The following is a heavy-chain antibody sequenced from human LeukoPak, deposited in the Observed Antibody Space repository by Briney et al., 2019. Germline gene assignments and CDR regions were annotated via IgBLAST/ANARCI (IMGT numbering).Heavy chain of an antibody. J-gene: IGHJ4*02. CDR1: GYTFTSYA. V-gene: IGHV7-4-1*02. CDR2: INTNTGNP. CDR3: ARLDPFSSSAAIDY. Sequence: GASVKVSCRASGYTFTSYAMNWVRQAPGQGLEWMGWINTNTGNPTYAQGFTGRFVFSLDTSVSTAYLQISSLKAEDTAVYYCARLDPFSSSAAIDYWGQGTLVTVSS. D-gene: IGHD6-6*01.